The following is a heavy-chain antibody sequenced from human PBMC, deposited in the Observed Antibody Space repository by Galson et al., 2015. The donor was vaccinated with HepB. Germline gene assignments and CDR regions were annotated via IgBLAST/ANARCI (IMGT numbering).Heavy chain of an antibody. D-gene: IGHD6-6*01. CDR1: GFIFRSYG. Sequence: SLRLSCAASGFIFRSYGMHWVRQAPGKGLEWVAVIWYDGSNKYYADAVKGRFTISRDNSKNTLYLQMNSLRAEDTAVYYCARGPPYAIAGRPGGVLGYYYYYYMDVWGKGTTVTVSS. J-gene: IGHJ6*03. CDR3: ARGPPYAIAGRPGGVLGYYYYYYMDV. CDR2: IWYDGSNK. V-gene: IGHV3-33*01.